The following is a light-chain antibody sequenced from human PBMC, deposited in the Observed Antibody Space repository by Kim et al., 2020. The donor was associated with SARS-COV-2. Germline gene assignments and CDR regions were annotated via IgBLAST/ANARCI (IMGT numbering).Light chain of an antibody. CDR3: QSYDSSLSGWV. CDR2: GNS. J-gene: IGLJ3*02. Sequence: RGTISCTGSSSNNGAGYDVHWYQQLPGTAPKLLIYGNSNRPSGVPDRFSGSKSGTSASLAITGLQAEDEADYYCQSYDSSLSGWVFGGGTQLTVL. CDR1: SSNNGAGYD. V-gene: IGLV1-40*01.